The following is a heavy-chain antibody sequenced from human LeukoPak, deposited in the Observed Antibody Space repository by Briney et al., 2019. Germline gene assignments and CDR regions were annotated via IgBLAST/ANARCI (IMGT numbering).Heavy chain of an antibody. D-gene: IGHD3-9*01. Sequence: GRSLRLSCAGAGFTFRTFAMSSVRQYPRKGLEWVSAIGGNGATTLYADSVKGRFTIYRDNSKNTLYLQMNSLRAEDTAVYYCARERGDIWTGYLDYWGQGTLVTVSS. V-gene: IGHV3-23*01. CDR1: GFTFRTFA. J-gene: IGHJ4*02. CDR2: IGGNGATT. CDR3: ARERGDIWTGYLDY.